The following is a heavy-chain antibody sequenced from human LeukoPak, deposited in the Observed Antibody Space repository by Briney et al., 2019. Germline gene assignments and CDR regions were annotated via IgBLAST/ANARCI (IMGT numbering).Heavy chain of an antibody. D-gene: IGHD2-15*01. CDR3: ARETYCSGGSCYKGNAFDI. CDR1: GFTFSSYS. V-gene: IGHV3-21*01. Sequence: GGSLRLSCAASGFTFSSYSMNWVRQAPGKGLEWVSSISSSSSYIYYVDSVKGRFIISRDNAKNSLYLQMNSLRAEDTAVYYCARETYCSGGSCYKGNAFDIWGQGTMVTVS. J-gene: IGHJ3*02. CDR2: ISSSSSYI.